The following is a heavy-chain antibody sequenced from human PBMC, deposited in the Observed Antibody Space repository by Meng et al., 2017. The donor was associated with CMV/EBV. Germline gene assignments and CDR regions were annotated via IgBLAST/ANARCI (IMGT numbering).Heavy chain of an antibody. D-gene: IGHD1-26*01. J-gene: IGHJ4*02. CDR1: GGTFSTFA. V-gene: IGHV1-69*12. CDR3: ARGGDSWYSDY. Sequence: QVQRVQSAAEVKKPGALVKVSCKTSGGTFSTFAISWVRQAPGEGLEWMGGIIPVFETANYAERFQDRVTITADDSTTTAHMELSSLRADDTALYFCARGGDSWYSDYWGQGTLVTVAS. CDR2: IIPVFETA.